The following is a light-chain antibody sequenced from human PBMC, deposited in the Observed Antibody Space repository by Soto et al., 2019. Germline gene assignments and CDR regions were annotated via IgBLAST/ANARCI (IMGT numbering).Light chain of an antibody. CDR2: AAS. Sequence: AIRMTQSPSSFSASTGDRVTITCRASQGISSYLAWYQQKPGKAPKLLIYAASTLQSGVPSRFSGSGSGTDFTLTISCLKSEDLATYYCQQYYSYPHTFGQGTKVEIK. CDR1: QGISSY. J-gene: IGKJ1*01. V-gene: IGKV1-8*01. CDR3: QQYYSYPHT.